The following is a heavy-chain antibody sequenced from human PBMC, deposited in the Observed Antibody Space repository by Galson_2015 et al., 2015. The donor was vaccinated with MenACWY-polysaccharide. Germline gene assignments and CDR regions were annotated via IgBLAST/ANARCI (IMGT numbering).Heavy chain of an antibody. CDR3: ARLRGLGGQFYCDF. Sequence: QSGAEVKKPGESLQISCTASGYIFNNYWIGWVRQMPDKGLEWMGRIFPDNSDPRYSPYFQGQVTVSVDKSTSTAYLHLSGLKASDTGMYYCARLRGLGGQFYCDFWGQGSLVTVSS. D-gene: IGHD4-23*01. V-gene: IGHV5-51*03. CDR1: GYIFNNYW. J-gene: IGHJ4*02. CDR2: IFPDNSDP.